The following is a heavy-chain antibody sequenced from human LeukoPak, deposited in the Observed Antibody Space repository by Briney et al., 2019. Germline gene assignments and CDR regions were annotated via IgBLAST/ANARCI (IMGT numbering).Heavy chain of an antibody. J-gene: IGHJ4*02. Sequence: PGGSLRLSCAASGFTFSSYAMSWVRQAPGKGLEWVSALSGSGGSTYYADSVKGRFTISRDNSKNTLYLQMNSLRAEDTAVYYCAKVGLSGSYYYYPYYFDYWGQGTLVTVSS. CDR1: GFTFSSYA. CDR2: LSGSGGST. V-gene: IGHV3-23*01. CDR3: AKVGLSGSYYYYPYYFDY. D-gene: IGHD1-26*01.